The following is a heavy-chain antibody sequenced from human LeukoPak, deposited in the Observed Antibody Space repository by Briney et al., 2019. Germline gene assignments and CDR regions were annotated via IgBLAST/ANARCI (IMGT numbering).Heavy chain of an antibody. D-gene: IGHD3-22*01. CDR3: ARGPHDSSGYYYPGYFDY. CDR1: GFTFSRYS. V-gene: IGHV3-21*01. CDR2: ISSSTSYI. J-gene: IGHJ4*02. Sequence: GGSLRLSCAASGFTFSRYSMNWVRQAPGKGLEWVSSISSSTSYIFYADSVKGRFTISRDYAKNSLYLRMNSLRAEDTAVYYCARGPHDSSGYYYPGYFDYWGQGTLVTVSS.